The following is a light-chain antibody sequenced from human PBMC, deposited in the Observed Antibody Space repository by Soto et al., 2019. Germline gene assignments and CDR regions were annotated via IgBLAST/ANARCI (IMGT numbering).Light chain of an antibody. CDR1: QSVSSNY. J-gene: IGKJ1*01. CDR3: HQYGGSPGT. Sequence: EIVLTQSPGTLSLSPGERATLSCRASQSVSSNYLAWYQQRPGQAPRLLIYDASSRATGVPDRFSGSGSGTDSTLTISRLKPEDFAVYYCHQYGGSPGTLGQGTKVDIK. V-gene: IGKV3-20*01. CDR2: DAS.